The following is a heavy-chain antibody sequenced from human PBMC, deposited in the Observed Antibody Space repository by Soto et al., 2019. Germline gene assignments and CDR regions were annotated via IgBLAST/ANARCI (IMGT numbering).Heavy chain of an antibody. J-gene: IGHJ6*02. V-gene: IGHV3-23*01. Sequence: SGGSLRLSCAASGFTFSSYAMSWVRQAPGQGLEWVSAISGSGGSTYYADSVKGRFTISRDNSKNTLYLQMNSLRAEDTAVYYCARDGSPIAAASGRLYYGMDVWGQGTTVTVSS. CDR3: ARDGSPIAAASGRLYYGMDV. CDR2: ISGSGGST. D-gene: IGHD6-13*01. CDR1: GFTFSSYA.